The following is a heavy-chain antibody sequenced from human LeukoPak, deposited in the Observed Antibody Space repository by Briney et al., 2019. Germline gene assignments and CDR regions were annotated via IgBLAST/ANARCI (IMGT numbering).Heavy chain of an antibody. CDR1: GFIFKSYA. CDR3: VKEGLILGPSQFDY. V-gene: IGHV3-23*01. CDR2: IGGSALDT. Sequence: PGGSLRLSCAASGFIFKSYAMSWARQTPAKGLEWVAAIGGSALDTYYPDSVKGRFIISRDNTRNTLYLQMSSLRAEDTAVYFCVKEGLILGPSQFDYWGQGTLVTVSS. D-gene: IGHD1-26*01. J-gene: IGHJ4*02.